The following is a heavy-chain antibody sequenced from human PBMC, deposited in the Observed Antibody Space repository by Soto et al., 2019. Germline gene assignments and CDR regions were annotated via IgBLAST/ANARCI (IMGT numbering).Heavy chain of an antibody. Sequence: EVQLLESGGGLVQPGGSLRLSCAASGFTFSSYAMSWVRQAPGKGLEWVSAISGSGGSTYYADSVKGRFTISRDNSKNTLYLQMNSLRAEDTAVYYCAKDGGAVIMDQWGDYYFDYWGQGTLVTVSS. CDR2: ISGSGGST. J-gene: IGHJ4*02. CDR3: AKDGGAVIMDQWGDYYFDY. D-gene: IGHD3-10*01. CDR1: GFTFSSYA. V-gene: IGHV3-23*01.